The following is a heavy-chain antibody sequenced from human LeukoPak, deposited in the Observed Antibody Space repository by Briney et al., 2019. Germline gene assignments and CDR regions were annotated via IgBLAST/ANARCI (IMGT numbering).Heavy chain of an antibody. CDR2: IYYSGST. CDR1: GGSISSSSYY. V-gene: IGHV4-39*07. Sequence: SETLSLTCTVSGGSISSSSYYLGWIRQPPGKGLEWIGSIYYSGSTYYNPSLKSRVTISVDTSKNQFSLKLSSVTAADTAVYYCARGVWGSYRYYFDYWGQGTLVTVSS. CDR3: ARGVWGSYRYYFDY. D-gene: IGHD3-16*02. J-gene: IGHJ4*02.